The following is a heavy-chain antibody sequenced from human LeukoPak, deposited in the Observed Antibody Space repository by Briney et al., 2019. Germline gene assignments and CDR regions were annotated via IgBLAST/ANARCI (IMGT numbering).Heavy chain of an antibody. CDR1: GFTFGAYA. J-gene: IGHJ6*02. Sequence: GGSLRLSCTASGFTFGAYAMSWVRQAPGKGLEWVAFIKSKAYGGTTEYAASVKGRFTISRDDSKSIAYLQMNSLKTEDTAVYYCTRDLPIAVAGTYYYYGMDVWGQGTTVTVSS. CDR3: TRDLPIAVAGTYYYYGMDV. D-gene: IGHD6-19*01. V-gene: IGHV3-49*04. CDR2: IKSKAYGGTT.